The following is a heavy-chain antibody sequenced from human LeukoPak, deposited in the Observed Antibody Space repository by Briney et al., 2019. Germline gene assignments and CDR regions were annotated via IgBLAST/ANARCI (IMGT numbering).Heavy chain of an antibody. D-gene: IGHD3-16*01. Sequence: ASVKVSCKASGYTFTSYGISWVRQAPGQGLEWMGWISAYNGNTNYAQNLQGRVTMTTDTSTSTAYIELRSLRSDDTAVYYCARVSLPVTFGGAVYYFDYWGQGTLVTVSS. J-gene: IGHJ4*02. CDR2: ISAYNGNT. CDR1: GYTFTSYG. V-gene: IGHV1-18*01. CDR3: ARVSLPVTFGGAVYYFDY.